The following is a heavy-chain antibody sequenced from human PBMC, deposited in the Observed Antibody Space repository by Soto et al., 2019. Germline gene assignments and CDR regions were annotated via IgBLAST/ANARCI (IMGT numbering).Heavy chain of an antibody. J-gene: IGHJ4*02. CDR3: ATSFGSGSRAFDY. D-gene: IGHD3-10*01. Sequence: QVQLVQSGAEVKKPGSSVKVSCKASGDTFNFYTINWVRQAPGLGLEWMGRFNPILSFSNSALKFQGRVTLTAYKSTSTAYMVLSSLTSEDTAIYYCATSFGSGSRAFDYWGQGALVTVSS. V-gene: IGHV1-69*02. CDR1: GDTFNFYT. CDR2: FNPILSFS.